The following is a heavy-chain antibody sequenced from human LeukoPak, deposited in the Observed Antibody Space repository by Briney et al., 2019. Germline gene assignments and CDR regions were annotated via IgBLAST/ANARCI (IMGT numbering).Heavy chain of an antibody. V-gene: IGHV4-31*11. Sequence: SETLSLTCAVYGGSFSGYYWSWIRQHPGKGLEWIGYIYYSGSTHYNPSLKSRVTISVDTSKNQFSLKLSSVTAADTAVYYCARVRLERRARHLDYWGQGTLVTVSS. J-gene: IGHJ4*02. CDR1: GGSFSGYY. CDR3: ARVRLERRARHLDY. D-gene: IGHD1-1*01. CDR2: IYYSGST.